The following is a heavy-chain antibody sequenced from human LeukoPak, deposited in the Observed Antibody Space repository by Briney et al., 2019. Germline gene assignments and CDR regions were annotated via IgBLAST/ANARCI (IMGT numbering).Heavy chain of an antibody. D-gene: IGHD3-10*02. CDR2: ISSSGSTI. J-gene: IGHJ6*04. V-gene: IGHV3-48*03. Sequence: GGSLRLSCAASGFTFSSYEMNWVRQAPGKGLEWVSYISSSGSTIYYADSVKGRFTISRDNAKNSLYVQMNSLRAEDTAVYYCAELGITMFGGVWGKGTAVTISS. CDR1: GFTFSSYE. CDR3: AELGITMFGGV.